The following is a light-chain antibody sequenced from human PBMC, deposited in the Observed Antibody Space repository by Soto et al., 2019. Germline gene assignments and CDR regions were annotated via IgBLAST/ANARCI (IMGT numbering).Light chain of an antibody. V-gene: IGKV1-5*01. J-gene: IGKJ5*01. Sequence: DIQMTHYASTLSASVVYRVTSPCRASQSISSWLAWYQQKPGKAPKLLMYDTSNLESGVPSRFSGGGSGTEFTLTISSLQPDDFATYYCQQYNTYSTFGQGTRLEI. CDR2: DTS. CDR3: QQYNTYST. CDR1: QSISSW.